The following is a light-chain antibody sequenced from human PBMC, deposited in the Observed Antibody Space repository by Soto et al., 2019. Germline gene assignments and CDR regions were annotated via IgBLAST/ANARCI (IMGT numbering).Light chain of an antibody. J-gene: IGLJ1*01. CDR2: DVS. Sequence: SELTRAAYGSSSHLQSLTIICVGTSSDIGDYNYVSWYQQHPGKVPKVIIYDVSNRPSGVSYRFSATKSGNTASLTISGLQAEDEADYYCCSYTRSGTLIFGTGTKVTVL. CDR3: CSYTRSGTLI. CDR1: SSDIGDYNY. V-gene: IGLV2-14*01.